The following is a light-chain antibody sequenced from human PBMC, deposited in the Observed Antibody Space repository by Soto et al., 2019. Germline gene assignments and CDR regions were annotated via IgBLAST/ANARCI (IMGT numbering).Light chain of an antibody. J-gene: IGLJ1*01. V-gene: IGLV2-8*01. CDR2: DVT. CDR1: SSDIGGYNF. Sequence: QSALTQPPSASGSPGQSVAISCTGTSSDIGGYNFVSWYQQHPGKAPKLMSYDVTKRPSGVPDRFSGSKSGNTATLIVSGLQAEDEADYYCSSHGGSNNPYVFGPGTKVTVL. CDR3: SSHGGSNNPYV.